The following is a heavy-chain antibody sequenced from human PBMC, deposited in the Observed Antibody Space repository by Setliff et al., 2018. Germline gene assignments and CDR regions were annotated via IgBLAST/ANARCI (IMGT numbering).Heavy chain of an antibody. Sequence: SETLSLTCTVSGYSISSGYIWGWIRQPPGKGLEWVGNIGHTGSINYNPSLKGRLTISRDTSKNQVSLKLNSVTATDTAVYYCARFYGSSAFDYWGQGTLVTVSS. V-gene: IGHV4-38-2*02. J-gene: IGHJ4*02. CDR3: ARFYGSSAFDY. D-gene: IGHD3-10*01. CDR2: IGHTGSI. CDR1: GYSISSGYI.